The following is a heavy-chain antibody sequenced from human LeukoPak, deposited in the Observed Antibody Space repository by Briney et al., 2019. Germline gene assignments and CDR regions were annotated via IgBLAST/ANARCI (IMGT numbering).Heavy chain of an antibody. CDR1: GGTFSSYT. V-gene: IGHV1-69*02. D-gene: IGHD3-16*01. Sequence: SVKVSCKASGGTFSSYTISWVRQAPGQGLEWMGRIIPILGIANYAQKFQGRVTITADKSTSTAYMELSSLRSEDTAVCYCARTPWGNRGIYYMDVWGKGTTVTVSS. CDR3: ARTPWGNRGIYYMDV. CDR2: IIPILGIA. J-gene: IGHJ6*03.